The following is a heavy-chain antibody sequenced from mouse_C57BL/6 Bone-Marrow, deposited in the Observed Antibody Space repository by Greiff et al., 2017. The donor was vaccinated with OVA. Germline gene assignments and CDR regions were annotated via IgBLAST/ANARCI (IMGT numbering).Heavy chain of an antibody. J-gene: IGHJ4*01. CDR3: ANSWMDY. CDR1: GYTFTSYW. D-gene: IGHD2-12*01. V-gene: IGHV1-59*01. CDR2: IDPSDSYT. Sequence: VQLQQPGAELVRPGTSVKLSCKASGYTFTSYWMHWVKQRPGQGLEWIGVIDPSDSYTNYKQKFKGKATLTVDTSSSTAYMQLSSLTSEDSAVYYCANSWMDYWGQGTSVTVSS.